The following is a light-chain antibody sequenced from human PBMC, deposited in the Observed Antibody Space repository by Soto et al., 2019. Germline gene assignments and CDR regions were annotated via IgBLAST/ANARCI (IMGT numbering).Light chain of an antibody. Sequence: DIQMTQSPSSISASVGDRVTITCRASQPISSWLAWYQQVPGQAPKLLIYAASTLQTGVPSTFSGSGSGTDFTLTISRLQSEDFATYYCHQYYSYPQTFGQGTKVDIK. J-gene: IGKJ1*01. CDR3: HQYYSYPQT. CDR2: AAS. V-gene: IGKV1-12*01. CDR1: QPISSW.